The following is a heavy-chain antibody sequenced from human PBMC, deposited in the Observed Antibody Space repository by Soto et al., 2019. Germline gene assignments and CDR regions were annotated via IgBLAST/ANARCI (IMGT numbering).Heavy chain of an antibody. V-gene: IGHV3-23*01. CDR1: RFTFSSYA. CDR2: ISGSGGST. CDR3: AKDFGLVVVPAAQRV. D-gene: IGHD2-2*01. J-gene: IGHJ4*02. Sequence: EVQLLESGGGLVQPGGSLRLSCAASRFTFSSYAMSWVRQAPGKGLEWVSAISGSGGSTYYADSVKGRFTISRDNSKNTLYLQMNSLRAEDTAVYYCAKDFGLVVVPAAQRVWGQGTLVTVSS.